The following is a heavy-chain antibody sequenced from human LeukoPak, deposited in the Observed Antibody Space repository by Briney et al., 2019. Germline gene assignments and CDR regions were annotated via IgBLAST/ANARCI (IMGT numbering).Heavy chain of an antibody. J-gene: IGHJ4*02. CDR3: ARTGSTVTMLYPFDH. D-gene: IGHD4-17*01. CDR1: GGSITNNY. Sequence: PSETLSLTCAVSGGSITNNYWTWIRQPPGKGLEWIGNIHYSGSTNYNPSLKSRVSISVDTSKNQFSLKLSSVTAADTAVYYCARTGSTVTMLYPFDHWGQGTLVTVSS. V-gene: IGHV4-59*01. CDR2: IHYSGST.